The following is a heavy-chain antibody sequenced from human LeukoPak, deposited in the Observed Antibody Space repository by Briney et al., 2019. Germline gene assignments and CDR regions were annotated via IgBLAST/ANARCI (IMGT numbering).Heavy chain of an antibody. V-gene: IGHV3-23*01. CDR3: AKNDGYSYGYYFDY. CDR2: ISGSGGST. J-gene: IGHJ4*02. CDR1: GFSFSSYA. D-gene: IGHD5-18*01. Sequence: GGSLRLSCAASGFSFSSYAMSWVRQAPGKGLEWVSAISGSGGSTYYADSVKCRFTISRDNSKNTLYLQMKSLRAEDTAVYYCAKNDGYSYGYYFDYWGQGTLVTVSS.